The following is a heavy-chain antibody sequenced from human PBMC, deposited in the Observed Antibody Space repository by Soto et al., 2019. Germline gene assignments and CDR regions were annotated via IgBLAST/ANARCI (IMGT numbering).Heavy chain of an antibody. D-gene: IGHD5-12*01. CDR3: ARLRGPDYYYGMDV. CDR1: GGTFSSYA. V-gene: IGHV1-69*13. J-gene: IGHJ6*02. CDR2: IIPIFGTA. Sequence: GASVKVSCKASGGTFSSYAINWVRQAPGQGLEWMGGIIPIFGTAIYAQKFQGRVTITADESTSTAYMELSSLRSEDTAVYYCARLRGPDYYYGMDVWGQGTTVTVSS.